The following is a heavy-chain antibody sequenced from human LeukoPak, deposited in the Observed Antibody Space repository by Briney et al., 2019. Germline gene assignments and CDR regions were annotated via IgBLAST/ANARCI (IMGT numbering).Heavy chain of an antibody. V-gene: IGHV4-39*01. CDR1: GGSISSSSYY. CDR3: ARHVVWLGELLYYFDY. J-gene: IGHJ4*02. CDR2: IYYSGST. D-gene: IGHD3-10*01. Sequence: PSETLSLTCTVSGGSISSSSYYWGWIRQPPGKGLEWIGSIYYSGSTYYNPSLKSRVTISVDTSKNQFSLKLSSVTAADTAVYYCARHVVWLGELLYYFDYWGQGTLVTVSS.